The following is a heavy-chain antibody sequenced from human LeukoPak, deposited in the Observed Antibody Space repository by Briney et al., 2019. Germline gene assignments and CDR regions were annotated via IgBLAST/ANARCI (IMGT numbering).Heavy chain of an antibody. CDR2: IYHSGTA. V-gene: IGHV4-59*08. CDR3: ARHLNTPMVRAHFDY. D-gene: IGHD5-18*01. CDR1: GGSISSDY. Sequence: AETLCLSCTVSGGSISSDYWTWIRQPPGKGLEWIGYIYHSGTANYNPSLKSRVSISIDTSKNQFSLKLSSVTAADTAVYYRARHLNTPMVRAHFDYWGQGGLSSFSS. J-gene: IGHJ4*02.